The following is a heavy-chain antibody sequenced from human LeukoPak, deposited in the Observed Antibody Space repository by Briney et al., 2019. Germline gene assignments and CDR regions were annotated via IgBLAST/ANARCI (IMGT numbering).Heavy chain of an antibody. D-gene: IGHD5-18*01. J-gene: IGHJ5*02. CDR2: ISGSGGTT. CDR3: AKGRYSYADTANWFDP. CDR1: RFTFSDYA. Sequence: GGALRLSCAASRFTFSDYAMTSVRPALGEGLEWVSSISGSGGTTFYADSVKGRLPISRDNSKNKLHMQMNRLRAEDTALHYCAKGRYSYADTANWFDPWGEGALVTVSS. V-gene: IGHV3-23*01.